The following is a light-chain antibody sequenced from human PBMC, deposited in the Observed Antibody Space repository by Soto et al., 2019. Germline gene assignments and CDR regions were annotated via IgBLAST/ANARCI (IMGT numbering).Light chain of an antibody. V-gene: IGKV3D-20*02. CDR3: QQLNYWPRIT. CDR2: GAS. J-gene: IGKJ5*01. CDR1: QSVSNRF. Sequence: NVLTQSPGTLSLSPWERATLSCRASQSVSNRFLAWYQQKSGQAPRLLISGASSRATGIPDRFSGSGSGTDFTLTISSLQSEDFAVYYCQQLNYWPRITFGQGTRLEIK.